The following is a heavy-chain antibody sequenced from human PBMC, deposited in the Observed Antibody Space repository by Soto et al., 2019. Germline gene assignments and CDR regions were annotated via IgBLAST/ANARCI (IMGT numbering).Heavy chain of an antibody. J-gene: IGHJ4*02. CDR1: GGSFSGYY. Sequence: QVQLQQWGAGLLKPSETLSLNCAVYGGSFSGYYWSWIRQPPGKGLEWIGEINHSGSTNDTPSLKSRVTISVDTSKNQFSLKLSSVTAADTAVYYCARGQSSLLLDCWGQGVLVTVSS. CDR3: ARGQSSLLLDC. CDR2: INHSGST. V-gene: IGHV4-34*01. D-gene: IGHD2-8*02.